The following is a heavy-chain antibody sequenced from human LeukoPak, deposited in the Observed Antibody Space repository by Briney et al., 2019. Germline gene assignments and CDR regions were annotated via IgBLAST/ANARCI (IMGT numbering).Heavy chain of an antibody. CDR2: IYYSGST. V-gene: IGHV4-39*07. CDR1: GGSISSSSYY. Sequence: PSETLSLTCTVSGGSISSSSYYWGWIRQPPGKGLEWIGSIYYSGSTYYNPSLKSRVTISVDTSKNQFSLKLSSVTAADTAVYYCASMRVAETDWGQGTLVTVSS. J-gene: IGHJ4*02. D-gene: IGHD3-22*01. CDR3: ASMRVAETD.